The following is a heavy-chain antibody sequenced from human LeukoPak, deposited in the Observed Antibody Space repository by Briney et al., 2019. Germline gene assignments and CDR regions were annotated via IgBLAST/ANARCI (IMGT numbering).Heavy chain of an antibody. CDR1: GYTFTSYG. Sequence: ASVKVSCKASGYTFTSYGISWVRQAPGQGLEWMGWISAHNGNTNYAQKLQGRVTMTTDTSTSTAYMELRSLRSDDTAVYYCARGRMQQLVPEYYFDYWGQGTLVTVSS. CDR3: ARGRMQQLVPEYYFDY. D-gene: IGHD6-13*01. CDR2: ISAHNGNT. V-gene: IGHV1-18*01. J-gene: IGHJ4*02.